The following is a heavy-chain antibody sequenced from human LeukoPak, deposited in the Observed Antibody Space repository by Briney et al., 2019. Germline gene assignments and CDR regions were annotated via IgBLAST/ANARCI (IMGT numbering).Heavy chain of an antibody. CDR2: INPSGGST. D-gene: IGHD3-22*01. CDR3: ARSGGWGQRYYYDSSGSAYFDY. J-gene: IGHJ4*02. V-gene: IGHV1-46*01. Sequence: GASVKVSCKASGYTFTSYYRHWVRQAPGQGLEWMGIINPSGGSTSYPQKFQGRVTMTRDTSTSTVYMELSSLRSEDTAVYYCARSGGWGQRYYYDSSGSAYFDYWGQGTLVPVSS. CDR1: GYTFTSYY.